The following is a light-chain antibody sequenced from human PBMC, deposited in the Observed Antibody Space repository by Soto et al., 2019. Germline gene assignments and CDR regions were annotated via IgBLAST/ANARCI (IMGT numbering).Light chain of an antibody. CDR1: QSIGSW. Sequence: DIQMTQSPSTLSASVGDRVTITCRASQSIGSWLAWYQQKPGKAPKLLIYDASTSQSGVPSRFRGSGSGTEFTLTISSLQPDDFTSYYCQQYNSYPWTFGRGTRWIS. J-gene: IGKJ1*01. V-gene: IGKV1-5*01. CDR3: QQYNSYPWT. CDR2: DAS.